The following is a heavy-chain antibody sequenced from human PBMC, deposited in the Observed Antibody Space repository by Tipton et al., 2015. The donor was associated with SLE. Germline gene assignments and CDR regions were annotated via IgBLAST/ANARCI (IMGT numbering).Heavy chain of an antibody. Sequence: TLSLTCSVSGASLTSSDFSWGWIRQPPGEGLEFIGSTYYDGTTSYNPSLRGRVSLSVDTSQNQFSLKLTSVTAADTAVYFCARTNRLPYRVYFDSWGQGTQVTVSS. V-gene: IGHV4-39*07. CDR3: ARTNRLPYRVYFDS. J-gene: IGHJ4*02. CDR2: TYYDGTT. CDR1: GASLTSSDFS. D-gene: IGHD1-14*01.